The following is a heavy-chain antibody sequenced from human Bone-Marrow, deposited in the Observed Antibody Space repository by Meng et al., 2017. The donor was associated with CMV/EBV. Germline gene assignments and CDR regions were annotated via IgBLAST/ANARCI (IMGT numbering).Heavy chain of an antibody. CDR3: ARLDCSSASCYMRPFYFYY. V-gene: IGHV5-51*01. CDR2: IYPGDSDT. CDR1: GYSFSSYW. J-gene: IGHJ4*02. Sequence: GESLKISCKGSGYSFSSYWIGWVRQMPGKGLEWMGIIYPGDSDTRYSPSFEGQVTISADKSIGTAYLQWSSLKASDTAIYYCARLDCSSASCYMRPFYFYYWGQGTLVTVSS. D-gene: IGHD2-2*02.